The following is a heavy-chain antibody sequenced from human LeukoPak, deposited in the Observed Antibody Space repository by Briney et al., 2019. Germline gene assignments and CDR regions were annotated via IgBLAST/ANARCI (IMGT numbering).Heavy chain of an antibody. CDR3: ARVTGWFGSSYGMDV. V-gene: IGHV3-9*01. D-gene: IGHD3-10*01. Sequence: PGGSLRLSCAASGFTFDDYAMHWVRQAPGKGLEWVSGISWNSGSIGYADSVKGRFTISRDNAKNSLYLQMNSLRAEDTAEYYCARVTGWFGSSYGMDVWGQGTTVTVSS. J-gene: IGHJ6*02. CDR1: GFTFDDYA. CDR2: ISWNSGSI.